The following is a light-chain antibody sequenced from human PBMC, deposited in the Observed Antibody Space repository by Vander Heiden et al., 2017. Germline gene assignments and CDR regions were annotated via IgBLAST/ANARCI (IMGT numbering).Light chain of an antibody. CDR3: QQRFTTPLT. Sequence: DIQMTQSPSSLSASVGDRVTITCRASQYISNYLKWYQQKPGKAPKLLIYAASNLQSGVPSRFSGSGSGTDFTLTISRLQPEDFATYYCQQRFTTPLTFGGGTKVEIK. CDR1: QYISNY. CDR2: AAS. V-gene: IGKV1-39*01. J-gene: IGKJ4*01.